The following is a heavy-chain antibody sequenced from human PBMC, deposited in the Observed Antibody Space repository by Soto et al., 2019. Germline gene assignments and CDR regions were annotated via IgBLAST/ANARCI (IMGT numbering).Heavy chain of an antibody. CDR3: ARTGTEPYYFDY. CDR1: GGSISSGGYY. D-gene: IGHD1-1*01. CDR2: IYNSGST. Sequence: TLSLTCTVSGGSISSGGYYWSWIRQRPGKGLEWIGYIYNSGSTYYNPSLKSRVTISVDTTKNQFSLKLSSVTAADTAVYYCARTGTEPYYFDYWGQGTLVTVSS. J-gene: IGHJ4*02. V-gene: IGHV4-31*03.